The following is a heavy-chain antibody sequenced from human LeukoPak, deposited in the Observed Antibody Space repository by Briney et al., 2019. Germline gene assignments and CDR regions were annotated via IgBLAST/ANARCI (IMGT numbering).Heavy chain of an antibody. CDR2: IKQDGSEK. J-gene: IGHJ4*02. D-gene: IGHD3-22*01. Sequence: PGGSLGLSCAASGFTFSSYWMSWVRQAPGKGLEWVANIKQDGSEKYYVDSVKGRFTISRDNAKNSLYLQMNSLRAEDTAVYYCARTGLYYYDSSGYSLFDYWGQGTLVTVSS. CDR1: GFTFSSYW. CDR3: ARTGLYYYDSSGYSLFDY. V-gene: IGHV3-7*03.